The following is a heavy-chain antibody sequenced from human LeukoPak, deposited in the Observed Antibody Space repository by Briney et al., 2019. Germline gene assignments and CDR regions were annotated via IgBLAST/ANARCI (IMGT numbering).Heavy chain of an antibody. J-gene: IGHJ4*02. Sequence: PSETLSLTCTVSGGSISSSSNFYWDWIRQPPGKGLEWIGNIYYSGSTFYNPSLKSRVTISVDTSENQFSLKLSSVTAADTALYYCARPTAASAIDYWGQGTLVTVSS. CDR1: GGSISSSSNFY. CDR2: IYYSGST. V-gene: IGHV4-39*01. D-gene: IGHD2-15*01. CDR3: ARPTAASAIDY.